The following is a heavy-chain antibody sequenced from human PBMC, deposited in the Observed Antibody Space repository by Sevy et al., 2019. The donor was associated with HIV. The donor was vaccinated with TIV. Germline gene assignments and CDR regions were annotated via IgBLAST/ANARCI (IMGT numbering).Heavy chain of an antibody. CDR2: VSFDGGNK. V-gene: IGHV3-30*04. Sequence: GGSLRHSCVASGFSFRDYALHWVRQGPGKGLEWVAVVSFDGGNKYYPDSVKGRFTVSRDNSKNTLFLQMDSLRGEDTAVYYCARGPYSSGLRFDYWGQGTLVTVSS. CDR1: GFSFRDYA. CDR3: ARGPYSSGLRFDY. D-gene: IGHD6-19*01. J-gene: IGHJ4*02.